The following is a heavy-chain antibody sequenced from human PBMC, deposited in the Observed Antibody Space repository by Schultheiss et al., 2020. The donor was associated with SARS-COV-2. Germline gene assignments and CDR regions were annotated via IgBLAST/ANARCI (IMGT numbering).Heavy chain of an antibody. D-gene: IGHD3-10*01. Sequence: GGSLRLSCAVSGFTVSDNYMIWVRQAPGKGLEWVSVIYRGGSTYYADSVKGRFTISRDNSRNTLYLQMNSLRAEDTAVYYCASSMGRSAPDYWGQGTLVTVSS. V-gene: IGHV3-66*01. CDR2: IYRGGST. CDR1: GFTVSDNY. J-gene: IGHJ4*02. CDR3: ASSMGRSAPDY.